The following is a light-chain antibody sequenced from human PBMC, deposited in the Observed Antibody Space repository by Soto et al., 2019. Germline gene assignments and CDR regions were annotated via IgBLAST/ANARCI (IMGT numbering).Light chain of an antibody. V-gene: IGKV3-11*01. Sequence: EIVLTQSPATLSLSPGERATLSCRASQTVSSSLAWYQQKPGQAPRLLIYEASNRATGIPARFSGSGSGADFTLTISSLEPEDFAVYYCQQYNKWPPETFGQGTKVDIK. CDR2: EAS. J-gene: IGKJ1*01. CDR3: QQYNKWPPET. CDR1: QTVSSS.